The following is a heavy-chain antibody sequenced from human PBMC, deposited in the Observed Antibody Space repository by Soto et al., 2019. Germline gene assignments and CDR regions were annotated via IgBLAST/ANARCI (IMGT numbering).Heavy chain of an antibody. J-gene: IGHJ4*02. CDR3: AGNDYGDYAFDY. V-gene: IGHV4-34*01. Sequence: SETLSLTCAVYGGSFSGYYWSWIRQPPGKGLEWIGEINHSGSTNYNPSLKSRVTISVDTSKNQFSLKLSSVTAADTAVYYCAGNDYGDYAFDYWGQGTLVTVSS. CDR2: INHSGST. CDR1: GGSFSGYY. D-gene: IGHD4-17*01.